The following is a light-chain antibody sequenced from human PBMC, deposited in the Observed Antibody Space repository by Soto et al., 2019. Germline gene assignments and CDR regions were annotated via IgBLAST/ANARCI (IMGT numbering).Light chain of an antibody. J-gene: IGKJ5*01. CDR1: QSVSSSY. CDR3: QQYGSSPIT. V-gene: IGKV3-20*01. Sequence: LKQSLGAVSLTQEERATLSRRASQSVSSSYLAWYQQKPGQAPRLLIHGASSRATGIPDRISGSGSGTDFTLTISRLEPEDFAVYYCQQYGSSPITFGQRRRLEI. CDR2: GAS.